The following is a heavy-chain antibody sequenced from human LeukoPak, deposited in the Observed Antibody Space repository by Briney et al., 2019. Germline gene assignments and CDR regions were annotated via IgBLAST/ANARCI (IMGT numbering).Heavy chain of an antibody. CDR1: GYTFTSYG. CDR2: ISAYNGNT. Sequence: ASVKVSCKASGYTFTSYGISWVRQAPGQGLEWMGWISAYNGNTNYAQKLQGRVTMTTDTSTSTAYMELRSLRSDDTAVYYCARDLRDFSSPHSDYWGQGTLVTVSS. D-gene: IGHD6-6*01. CDR3: ARDLRDFSSPHSDY. J-gene: IGHJ4*02. V-gene: IGHV1-18*01.